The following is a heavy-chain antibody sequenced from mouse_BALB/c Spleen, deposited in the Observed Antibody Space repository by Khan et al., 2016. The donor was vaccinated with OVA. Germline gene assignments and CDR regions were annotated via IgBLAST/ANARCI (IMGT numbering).Heavy chain of an antibody. CDR3: VRRGNYYGSFYWYFDV. Sequence: QVQLKESGPGLVAPSQSLSITCTVSGFSLTSYDISWIHQPPGKGLEWLGVIWTGGGTNYNSAFMSRLSISKDNSKSQVFLKMNSLQTDDTAIYYCVRRGNYYGSFYWYFDVWGAGTTVTVSS. CDR2: IWTGGGT. V-gene: IGHV2-9-2*01. J-gene: IGHJ1*01. D-gene: IGHD1-1*01. CDR1: GFSLTSYD.